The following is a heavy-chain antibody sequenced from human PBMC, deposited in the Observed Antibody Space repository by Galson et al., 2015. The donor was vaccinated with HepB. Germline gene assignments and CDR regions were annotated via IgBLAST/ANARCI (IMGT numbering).Heavy chain of an antibody. Sequence: CAISGDSVSSNSATWDWFRQSPSRGLEWLGRTYYRSKWYNDYAPFMKSRVIINPDTSMHQFSLQLNSARPEDTAVYYCARGRSPARAFDIWGQGTMVTVSS. CDR3: ARGRSPARAFDI. CDR1: GDSVSSNSAT. CDR2: TYYRSKWYN. D-gene: IGHD2-15*01. J-gene: IGHJ3*02. V-gene: IGHV6-1*01.